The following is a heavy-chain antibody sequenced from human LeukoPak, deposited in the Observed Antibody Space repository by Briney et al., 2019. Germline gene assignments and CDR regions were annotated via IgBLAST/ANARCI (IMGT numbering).Heavy chain of an antibody. Sequence: GASVKVSCKASGYTFPRYLIHWVRQAPGQGLEWMGWMNPNNGGTNYAQKIPGRATMTRDTSISRADMELSRLTSYDTAVYYCGSGSGSSWFDPWGQGTLVTVSS. CDR1: GYTFPRYL. CDR2: MNPNNGGT. D-gene: IGHD3-10*01. V-gene: IGHV1-2*02. J-gene: IGHJ5*01. CDR3: GSGSGSSWFDP.